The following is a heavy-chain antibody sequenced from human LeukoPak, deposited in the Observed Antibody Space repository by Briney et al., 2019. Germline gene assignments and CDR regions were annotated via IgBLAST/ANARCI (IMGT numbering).Heavy chain of an antibody. CDR3: ARGPKSGYYDY. CDR2: IYYSGST. CDR1: GGSISSHY. D-gene: IGHD3-22*01. V-gene: IGHV4-59*11. Sequence: SETLSLTCTVSGGSISSHYWSWIRQPPGKGLEWIGYIYYSGSTNYNPSLKSRVTISVDTSKNQFSLKLSSVTAADTAVYYCARGPKSGYYDYWGQGTLVTVSS. J-gene: IGHJ4*02.